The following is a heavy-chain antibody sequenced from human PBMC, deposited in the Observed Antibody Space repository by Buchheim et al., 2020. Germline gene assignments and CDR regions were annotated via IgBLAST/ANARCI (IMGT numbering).Heavy chain of an antibody. V-gene: IGHV3-7*01. CDR2: IKEDGSEQ. CDR3: ARRGPGIAPP. CDR1: GFTFSSYW. D-gene: IGHD6-13*01. J-gene: IGHJ5*02. Sequence: DVQLVESGGGLVQPGGSLRLSCATSGFTFSSYWMNWVRQAPGKGLEWVANIKEDGSEQYYVDSVKGRFTISRDNAKNSLSLPMNSLRIDDTAVYYCARRGPGIAPPWGLGTL.